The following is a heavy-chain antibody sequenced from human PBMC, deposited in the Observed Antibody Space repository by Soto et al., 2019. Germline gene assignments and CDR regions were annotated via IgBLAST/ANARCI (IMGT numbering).Heavy chain of an antibody. CDR2: ISSSSSYI. Sequence: EVQLVESGGGLAKPGGSLRLSCAASGFTFSSYSMNWVRQAPGKGLEWVSSISSSSSYIYYADSVKGRFTISRDNAKNSLYLQMNSLRAEDTAVYYCARGKGGYDSPAFEDYWGQGTLVTVSS. J-gene: IGHJ4*02. CDR3: ARGKGGYDSPAFEDY. D-gene: IGHD5-12*01. CDR1: GFTFSSYS. V-gene: IGHV3-21*01.